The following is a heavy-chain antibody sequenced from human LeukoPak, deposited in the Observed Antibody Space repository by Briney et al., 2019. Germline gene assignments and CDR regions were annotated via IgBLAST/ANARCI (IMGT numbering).Heavy chain of an antibody. Sequence: SETLSLTCAVYGGSFSGYYWSWIRQPPGKGLEWIGEINHSGSTNYNPSLKSRVTISVDTSKNQFSLKLSSVTAADTAVYYCARGYGAYSYGSDYWGQGTLVTASS. CDR1: GGSFSGYY. CDR3: ARGYGAYSYGSDY. J-gene: IGHJ4*02. V-gene: IGHV4-34*01. CDR2: INHSGST. D-gene: IGHD5-18*01.